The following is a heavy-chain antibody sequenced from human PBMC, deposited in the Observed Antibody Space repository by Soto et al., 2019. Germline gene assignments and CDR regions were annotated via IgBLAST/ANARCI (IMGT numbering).Heavy chain of an antibody. Sequence: QVPLVESGGGVVQPGRSLRLSCAASGLIFSSYGMHWVRQAPGKGLEWVAVISYEGSHTYYADSVKGRFTITRDNSKNTLYLQMNSLRPEDTAVYYCAKEVHCGGGSCSWSEGFDYWGQGTLLTVSS. V-gene: IGHV3-30*18. CDR1: GLIFSSYG. CDR2: ISYEGSHT. CDR3: AKEVHCGGGSCSWSEGFDY. J-gene: IGHJ4*02. D-gene: IGHD2-15*01.